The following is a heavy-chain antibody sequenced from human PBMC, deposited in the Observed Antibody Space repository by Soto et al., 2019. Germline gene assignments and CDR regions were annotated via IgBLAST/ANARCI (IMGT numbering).Heavy chain of an antibody. J-gene: IGHJ6*02. CDR2: IIPIFGTA. V-gene: IGHV1-69*13. CDR1: GGTFSSYA. Sequence: ASVKVSCKASGGTFSSYAISWVRQAPGQGLEWMGGIIPIFGTANYAQKFQGRVTITADESTSTAYMELSSLRSEDTAVYYCARATSLGYCSGGSCYPSGYYGMDVWGQGTTVTVSS. CDR3: ARATSLGYCSGGSCYPSGYYGMDV. D-gene: IGHD2-15*01.